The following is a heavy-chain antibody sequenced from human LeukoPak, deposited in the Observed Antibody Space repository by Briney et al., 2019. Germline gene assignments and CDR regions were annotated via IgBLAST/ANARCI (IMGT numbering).Heavy chain of an antibody. J-gene: IGHJ4*02. V-gene: IGHV1-18*01. CDR1: GYAFTSYG. CDR3: ARDSGIVVVPAALVY. CDR2: ISAYNGNT. D-gene: IGHD2-2*01. Sequence: RASVKVSCKATGYAFTSYGISSVRQAPGQGLEWMGWISAYNGNTNYAQKLQGRVTMTTDTSTSTAYMELRSLRSDDTAVYYCARDSGIVVVPAALVYWGQRTLVTVSS.